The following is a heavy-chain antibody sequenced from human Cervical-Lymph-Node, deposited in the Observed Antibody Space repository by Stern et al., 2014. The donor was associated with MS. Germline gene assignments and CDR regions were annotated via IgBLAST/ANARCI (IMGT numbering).Heavy chain of an antibody. CDR2: ITPCSGAA. V-gene: IGHV1-2*01. Sequence: QVQLVESGADVKKPGASVKVSWKASGYTFTAHFIHWVRQAPGQGLEWIGRITPCSGAANYAQRFQGRVTNIRERAIRTDSMETSGLRSDDAAVFFCTRSDYGDYCFHFWGQGTLVTVSS. CDR1: GYTFTAHF. D-gene: IGHD4-17*01. J-gene: IGHJ4*02. CDR3: TRSDYGDYCFHF.